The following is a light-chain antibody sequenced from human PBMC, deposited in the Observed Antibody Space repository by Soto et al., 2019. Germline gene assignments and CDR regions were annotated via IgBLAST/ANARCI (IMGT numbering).Light chain of an antibody. Sequence: DIQMTQSPSTLSASVGDRVTITCRASQSISTSLAWYQQKPGKAPKLLTYKASSLQSGVPSRFSGSGSGTEFTLTISSLQPDDFATYYCQHYNTHSRAFGQGTKVEIK. CDR3: QHYNTHSRA. V-gene: IGKV1-5*03. J-gene: IGKJ1*01. CDR1: QSISTS. CDR2: KAS.